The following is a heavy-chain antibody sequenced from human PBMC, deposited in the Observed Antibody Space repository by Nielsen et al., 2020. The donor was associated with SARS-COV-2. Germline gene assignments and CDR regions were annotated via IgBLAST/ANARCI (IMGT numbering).Heavy chain of an antibody. D-gene: IGHD3-3*01. Sequence: VRQAPGKGLEWVANIKQDGSEKYYVDSVKGRFTISRDNAKNSLYLQMNSLRAEDTAVYYCAREGQVTIFGVVITSEYYGMDVWGQGTTVTVSS. J-gene: IGHJ6*02. V-gene: IGHV3-7*01. CDR3: AREGQVTIFGVVITSEYYGMDV. CDR2: IKQDGSEK.